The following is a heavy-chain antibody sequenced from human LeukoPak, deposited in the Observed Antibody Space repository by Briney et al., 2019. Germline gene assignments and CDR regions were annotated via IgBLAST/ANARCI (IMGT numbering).Heavy chain of an antibody. CDR2: IYYSGST. Sequence: SETLSLTCTVSCVSINSSSYYWGWIRQPPGKGLEWIGSIYYSGSTYYNPSLKSRVTISVDTSKNQFSLKLSSVTAADTAVYYCARGRFGVSVMDVWGKGTTVTISS. D-gene: IGHD3-10*01. J-gene: IGHJ6*04. V-gene: IGHV4-39*01. CDR3: ARGRFGVSVMDV. CDR1: CVSINSSSYY.